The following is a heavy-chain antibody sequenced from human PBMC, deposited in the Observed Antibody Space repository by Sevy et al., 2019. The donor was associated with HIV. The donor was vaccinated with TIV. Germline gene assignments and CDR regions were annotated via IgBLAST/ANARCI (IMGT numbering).Heavy chain of an antibody. CDR1: GFTFSVYT. CDR2: ICFVGGTI. V-gene: IGHV3-23*01. CDR3: VRERCTQPHDY. J-gene: IGHJ4*02. Sequence: GGSLRLSCTASGFTFSVYTMTWVRQAPGKGLEWVSTICFVGGTINYADSVMGRFTISIDNSKNTLYLQMNSLRADDTAVYYCVRERCTQPHDYWGQGTLVTVSS. D-gene: IGHD2-8*01.